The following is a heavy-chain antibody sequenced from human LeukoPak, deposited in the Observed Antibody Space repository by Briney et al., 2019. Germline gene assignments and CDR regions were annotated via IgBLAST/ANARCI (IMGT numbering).Heavy chain of an antibody. D-gene: IGHD3-16*01. CDR1: GFTFSSYW. CDR3: ARALIMITFGGVMNYFDY. Sequence: GVSLRLSCAASGFTFSSYWMSWVRQAPGKGLEWVANIKQDGSEKYYVDSVKGRFTISRDNAKNSLYLQMNSLRAEDTAVYYCARALIMITFGGVMNYFDYWGQGTLVTVSS. J-gene: IGHJ4*02. V-gene: IGHV3-7*01. CDR2: IKQDGSEK.